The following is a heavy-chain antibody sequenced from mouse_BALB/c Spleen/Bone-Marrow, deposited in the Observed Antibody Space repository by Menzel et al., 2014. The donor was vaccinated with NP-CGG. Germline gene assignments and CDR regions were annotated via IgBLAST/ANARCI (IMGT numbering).Heavy chain of an antibody. CDR3: ARMHYYGYVAY. D-gene: IGHD1-2*01. Sequence: EVQGVASGGGLVQPGGSLKLSCAASGFDSSRYWMSWVRQAPGKGLEWIGEINPDSSTINYTPSLKDKFIISRDNAKNTLYLQMSKVRSEDTALYYCARMHYYGYVAYWGQGTLVTVSA. V-gene: IGHV4-1*02. CDR2: INPDSSTI. CDR1: GFDSSRYW. J-gene: IGHJ3*01.